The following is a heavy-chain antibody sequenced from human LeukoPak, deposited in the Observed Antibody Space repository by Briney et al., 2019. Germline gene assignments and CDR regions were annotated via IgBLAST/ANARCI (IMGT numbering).Heavy chain of an antibody. CDR3: ARANPAYSSGWYYFDY. Sequence: SETLSLTCTVSGGSISSYYWSWIRQPPGKGLEWIGYIYYSGSTNYNPSLKSRVTISVDTSKNQFSLKLSSVTAADTAVYYCARANPAYSSGWYYFDYWGQGTLVTVSP. CDR2: IYYSGST. V-gene: IGHV4-59*01. D-gene: IGHD6-19*01. CDR1: GGSISSYY. J-gene: IGHJ4*02.